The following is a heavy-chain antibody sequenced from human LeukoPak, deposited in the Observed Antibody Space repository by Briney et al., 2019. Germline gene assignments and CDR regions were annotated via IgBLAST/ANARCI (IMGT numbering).Heavy chain of an antibody. CDR2: TFYRSKWYH. V-gene: IGHV6-1*01. CDR3: AREQLYFGAPVIDS. D-gene: IGHD3-10*01. Sequence: SQTLSLTCAISGDSVSGNSVAWNWIRQSPSRGLEWLGRTFYRSKWYHDYALSVKSRISINPDTSKNQFSLHLNSVAPEDTAVYFCAREQLYFGAPVIDSWGQGALVTVSS. J-gene: IGHJ4*02. CDR1: GDSVSGNSVA.